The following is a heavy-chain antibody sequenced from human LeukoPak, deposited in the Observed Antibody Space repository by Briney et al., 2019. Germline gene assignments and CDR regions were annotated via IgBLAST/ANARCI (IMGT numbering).Heavy chain of an antibody. Sequence: PGGSLRLSCAASGFTFSSYWMSWVRQAPWKGLEWVANIKQDGSEKYYVDSVKGRFTISRDNAKNSLYLQMNSLRAEDTAVYYCARDVAAMAFDAFDIWGQGTMVTVSS. CDR1: GFTFSSYW. CDR3: ARDVAAMAFDAFDI. CDR2: IKQDGSEK. J-gene: IGHJ3*02. D-gene: IGHD5-18*01. V-gene: IGHV3-7*01.